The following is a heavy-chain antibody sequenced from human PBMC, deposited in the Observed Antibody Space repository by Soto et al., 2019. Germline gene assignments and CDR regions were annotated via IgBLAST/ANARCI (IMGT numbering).Heavy chain of an antibody. D-gene: IGHD5-18*01. CDR3: AREGYSYGYEKRFDP. V-gene: IGHV4-59*01. CDR1: GGSISSYY. CDR2: IYYSGST. Sequence: SETLSLTCTVSGGSISSYYWSWIRQPPGKGLEWIGYIYYSGSTNYNPSLKSRVTISVDTSKNQFSLKLSSVTAADTAVYYCAREGYSYGYEKRFDPCGQRNLVTV. J-gene: IGHJ5*02.